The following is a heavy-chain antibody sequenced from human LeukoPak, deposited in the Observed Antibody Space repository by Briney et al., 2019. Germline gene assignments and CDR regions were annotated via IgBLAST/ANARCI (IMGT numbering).Heavy chain of an antibody. D-gene: IGHD2-2*01. Sequence: GGSLRLSCTASGFAFDEHGMSWVRQVPGKGLEWVSGINWSGKSTAYTDPFRGRFTISRDNAKNSLYLQMDSLRAEDMALYYCARAPITSPFYFDYWGQGALVTVTS. V-gene: IGHV3-20*04. CDR1: GFAFDEHG. CDR3: ARAPITSPFYFDY. J-gene: IGHJ4*02. CDR2: INWSGKST.